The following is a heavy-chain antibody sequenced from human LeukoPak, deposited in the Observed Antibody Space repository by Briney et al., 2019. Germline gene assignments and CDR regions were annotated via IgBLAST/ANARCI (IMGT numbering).Heavy chain of an antibody. J-gene: IGHJ4*02. Sequence: PGGSLRLSCAASGFTSSNYAMSWVHQAPGKGLEWVSGISGSGGSTYYADSVKGRFTISRDNSKNTLYLQMNSLRAEDTAVYYCAKGVIPAVDYWGQGTLVTVSS. D-gene: IGHD2-2*01. CDR2: ISGSGGST. CDR3: AKGVIPAVDY. CDR1: GFTSSNYA. V-gene: IGHV3-23*01.